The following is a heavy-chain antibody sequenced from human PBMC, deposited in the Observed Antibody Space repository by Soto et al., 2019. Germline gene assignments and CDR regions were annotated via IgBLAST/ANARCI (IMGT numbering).Heavy chain of an antibody. Sequence: PGGSLRLSCAASGFTFSSYGMHWVRQAPGKGLEWLALIWYDGSNKNYADSVKGRFTNSRDNSKNTLYLQMNSLRAEDTTVYYCAQEAVLQDYYYGMDVWGQGTTVTVSS. CDR1: GFTFSSYG. CDR2: IWYDGSNK. D-gene: IGHD4-4*01. V-gene: IGHV3-30*02. J-gene: IGHJ6*02. CDR3: AQEAVLQDYYYGMDV.